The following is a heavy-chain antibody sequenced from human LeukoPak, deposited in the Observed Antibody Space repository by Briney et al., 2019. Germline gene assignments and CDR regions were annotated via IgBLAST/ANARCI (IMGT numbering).Heavy chain of an antibody. CDR2: IYYSGST. V-gene: IGHV4-59*08. J-gene: IGHJ5*02. Sequence: SETLSLTCTVSGGSVSSYYWSWIRQPPGKGLEWIGYIYYSGSTNYNPSLKSRVTVSVATSKNQFSLKLSSVTAADPAVYYCAGHFGWVVAATSSDWFDPWRQATLVTVSS. CDR1: GGSVSSYY. CDR3: AGHFGWVVAATSSDWFDP. D-gene: IGHD2-15*01.